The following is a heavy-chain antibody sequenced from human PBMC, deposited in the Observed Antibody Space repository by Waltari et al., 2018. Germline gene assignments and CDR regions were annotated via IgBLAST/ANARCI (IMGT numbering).Heavy chain of an antibody. CDR2: IYYSGST. J-gene: IGHJ2*01. D-gene: IGHD2-2*01. CDR3: ARQSMGYCSSTSCYPTRYFDL. V-gene: IGHV4-59*08. Sequence: QVQLQESGPGLVKPSETLSVTCTVSGGSISSYYWSWIRQPPGTGLEWIGYIYYSGSTNYNPSLKSRVTISVDTSKNQFSLKLSSVTAADTAVYYCARQSMGYCSSTSCYPTRYFDLWGRGTLVTVSS. CDR1: GGSISSYY.